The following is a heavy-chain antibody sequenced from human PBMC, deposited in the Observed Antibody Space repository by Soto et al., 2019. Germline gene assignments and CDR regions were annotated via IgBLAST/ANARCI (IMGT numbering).Heavy chain of an antibody. CDR2: INHSGST. CDR1: GGSFSGYY. D-gene: IGHD2-15*01. CDR3: ARDPLGYCSGGSCYSGDY. J-gene: IGHJ4*02. V-gene: IGHV4-34*01. Sequence: SETLSLTCAVYGGSFSGYYWSWIRQPPGKGLEWIGEINHSGSTNYNPSLKSRVTISVDTSKNQFSLKLSSVTAADTAVYYCARDPLGYCSGGSCYSGDYWGQGTLVTVSS.